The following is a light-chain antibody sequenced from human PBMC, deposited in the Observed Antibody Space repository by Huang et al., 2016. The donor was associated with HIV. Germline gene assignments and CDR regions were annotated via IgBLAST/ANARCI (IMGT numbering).Light chain of an antibody. CDR3: QKYNSAPIT. Sequence: DLQMTQSPSSLSSTVGDSVTINFRASQDIDNYLAWYQQKPGKVTKLLIFAASALKSGVPPRFSGSGSGTHFSLNISSLQPEDVATYYCQKYNSAPITFGQGTRLEI. CDR2: AAS. V-gene: IGKV1-27*01. CDR1: QDIDNY. J-gene: IGKJ5*01.